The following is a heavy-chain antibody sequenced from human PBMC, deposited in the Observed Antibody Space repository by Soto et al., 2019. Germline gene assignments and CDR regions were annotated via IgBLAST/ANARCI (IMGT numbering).Heavy chain of an antibody. J-gene: IGHJ3*02. V-gene: IGHV3-33*01. Sequence: QVQLVESGGGVVQPGRSLRLSCAASGFIYSSHGMHWVRQAPGKGLEWVTVIWYDGSQKYYADSMKGRFTISRDNSKKMLDLQLNNLRVDDTAVYFCARDRGGALDIWGQGTMVSVSS. D-gene: IGHD3-10*01. CDR1: GFIYSSHG. CDR2: IWYDGSQK. CDR3: ARDRGGALDI.